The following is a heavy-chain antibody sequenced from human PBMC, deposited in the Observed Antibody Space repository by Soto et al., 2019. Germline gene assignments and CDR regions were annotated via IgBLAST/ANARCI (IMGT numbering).Heavy chain of an antibody. CDR2: ISGSGGSA. Sequence: EVQLLESGGGFIQPGGSLRLSCAASGFTFSGYAMSWVRQAPGKGLEWVSGISGSGGSAYYADSVKGRFTISRDNSKNTLYLQMTSLSAEDTAMYYCARDGDVNTGFGKDYWGQGTLVTVSS. J-gene: IGHJ4*02. CDR3: ARDGDVNTGFGKDY. V-gene: IGHV3-23*01. CDR1: GFTFSGYA. D-gene: IGHD3-16*01.